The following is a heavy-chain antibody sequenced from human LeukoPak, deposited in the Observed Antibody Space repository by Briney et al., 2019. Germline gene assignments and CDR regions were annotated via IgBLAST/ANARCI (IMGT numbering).Heavy chain of an antibody. CDR1: GLTFSSYA. Sequence: GGSLRLSCAASGLTFSSYAMSWVRQAPGKGLEWVSAISGSGGSTYYADSVKGRFTISRDNSKNTLYLQMNSLRAEDTAVYYCAKDPEGYGSGSLWFDPWGQGTLVTVSS. V-gene: IGHV3-23*01. J-gene: IGHJ5*02. D-gene: IGHD3-10*01. CDR3: AKDPEGYGSGSLWFDP. CDR2: ISGSGGST.